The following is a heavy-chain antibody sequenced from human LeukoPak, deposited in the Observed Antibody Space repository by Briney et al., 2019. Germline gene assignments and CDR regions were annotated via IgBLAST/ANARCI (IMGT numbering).Heavy chain of an antibody. V-gene: IGHV3-30*02. Sequence: PGGSLRLSCAASGFTFSSYGMHWVRQAPGKGLEWVAFIRYDGSNKYYADSVKGRFTISRDNSKNTLYLQMNSLRAEDTAVYYCASLIIGSQAGDFDYWGQGTLVTVSS. CDR2: IRYDGSNK. D-gene: IGHD6-13*01. CDR3: ASLIIGSQAGDFDY. CDR1: GFTFSSYG. J-gene: IGHJ4*02.